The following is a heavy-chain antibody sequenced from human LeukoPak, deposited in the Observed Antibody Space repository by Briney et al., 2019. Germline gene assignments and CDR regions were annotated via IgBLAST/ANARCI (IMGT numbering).Heavy chain of an antibody. CDR1: GFTVSSNY. D-gene: IGHD6-6*01. J-gene: IGHJ4*02. CDR3: ARDTHGIAARPGGFDY. CDR2: IYSGGST. V-gene: IGHV3-53*01. Sequence: GGSLRLSCAASGFTVSSNYMNWVRQAPGKGLEWVSVIYSGGSTYYADSVKGRFTISRDNSKNTLYLQMNSLRAEDTAVYYCARDTHGIAARPGGFDYWGQGTLVTVSS.